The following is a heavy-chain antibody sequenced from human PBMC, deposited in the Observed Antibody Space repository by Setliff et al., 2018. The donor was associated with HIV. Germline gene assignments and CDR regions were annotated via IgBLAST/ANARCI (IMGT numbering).Heavy chain of an antibody. J-gene: IGHJ5*02. CDR3: ARDLRSGDYPHWFDP. CDR1: GYIFTRNA. D-gene: IGHD4-17*01. Sequence: GASVKVSCKASGYIFTRNAMHWVRQAPGHRPEWMGWINTGNGNTKYSQKFQGRVTITRDTSASTTNMELSRLRSEDTAVYYCARDLRSGDYPHWFDPWGQGTLVTVSS. CDR2: INTGNGNT. V-gene: IGHV1-3*04.